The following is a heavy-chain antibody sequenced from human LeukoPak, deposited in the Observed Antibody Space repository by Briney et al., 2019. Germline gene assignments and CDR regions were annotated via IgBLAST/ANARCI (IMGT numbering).Heavy chain of an antibody. J-gene: IGHJ4*02. CDR2: ITDSGGAT. V-gene: IGHV3-23*01. Sequence: GGSLRLSCAASGFTFSNSAMTWVRQAPGKGLEWVSTITDSGGATYYADSVKGRFTISRDNSKNTLYLQMNSLRAEDTAVYYCARGIWNRRSIFGVVIPNYYFDYWGQGTLVTVSS. CDR1: GFTFSNSA. D-gene: IGHD3-3*01. CDR3: ARGIWNRRSIFGVVIPNYYFDY.